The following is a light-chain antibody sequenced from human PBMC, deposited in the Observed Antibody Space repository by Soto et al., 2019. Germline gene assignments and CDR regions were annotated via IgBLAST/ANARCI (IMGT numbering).Light chain of an antibody. J-gene: IGKJ1*01. Sequence: DIQMTQSPSTLSASVGDRVTITCRASQSISSWLAWYQQKPGKAPKLLIYDASSLESGVPSRFSGSASGTEFTLSLSSRQPDGFETYYCQPYNSPGGFGQGTNVEI. CDR1: QSISSW. V-gene: IGKV1-5*01. CDR3: QPYNSPGG. CDR2: DAS.